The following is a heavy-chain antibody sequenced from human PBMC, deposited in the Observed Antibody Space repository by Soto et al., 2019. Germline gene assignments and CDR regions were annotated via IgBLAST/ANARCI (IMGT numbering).Heavy chain of an antibody. D-gene: IGHD3-3*01. CDR1: GGSISSYY. CDR3: ARGGLMYYDFWSGPYYFDY. J-gene: IGHJ4*02. Sequence: SETLSLTCTVSGGSISSYYWSWIRQPPGKGLEWIGYIYYSGSTNYNPSLKSRVTISVDTSKNQFSLKLSSVTAADTAVYYCARGGLMYYDFWSGPYYFDYWGQGTLVTVSS. CDR2: IYYSGST. V-gene: IGHV4-59*01.